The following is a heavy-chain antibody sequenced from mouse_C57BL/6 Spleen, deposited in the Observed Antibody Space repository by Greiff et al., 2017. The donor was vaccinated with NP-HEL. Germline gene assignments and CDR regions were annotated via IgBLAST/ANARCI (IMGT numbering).Heavy chain of an antibody. V-gene: IGHV1-15*01. J-gene: IGHJ4*01. Sequence: QVQLQHSGAELVRPGASVTLSCKASGYTFTDYEMHWVKQTPVHGLEWIGAIDPETGGTAYNQKFKGKAILTADKSSSTAYMELRSLTSEDSAVYYCTRKVYIYYAMDYWGQGTSVTVSS. CDR2: IDPETGGT. D-gene: IGHD2-14*01. CDR1: GYTFTDYE. CDR3: TRKVYIYYAMDY.